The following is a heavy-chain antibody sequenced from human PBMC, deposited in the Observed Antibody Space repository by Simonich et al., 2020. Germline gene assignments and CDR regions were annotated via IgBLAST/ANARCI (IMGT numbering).Heavy chain of an antibody. CDR2: IKKDGSEK. CDR3: ARDGLGTAYYYYMDV. D-gene: IGHD7-27*01. J-gene: IGHJ6*03. CDR1: GFTFSSYW. Sequence: EVQLVESGGGLVQPGGSLRLSCAASGFTFSSYWMSWVSQAPGTGRVWVAKIKKDGSEKYYVDYVKGRFTISRDNAKNSLYLQMNSLRAEYTAVYYCARDGLGTAYYYYMDVWGKGTTVTVSS. V-gene: IGHV3-7*01.